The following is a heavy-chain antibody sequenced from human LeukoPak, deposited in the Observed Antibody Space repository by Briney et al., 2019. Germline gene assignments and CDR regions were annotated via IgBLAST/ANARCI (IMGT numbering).Heavy chain of an antibody. D-gene: IGHD3-22*01. J-gene: IGHJ4*02. CDR3: AKETPYYYDSSGYLN. Sequence: GGSLRLSCAASGFTFTSYSMNWVRQAPGKGLEWVAFIRYDGSNKYYADSVKGRFTISRDNSKNTLYLQMNSLRAEDTAVYYCAKETPYYYDSSGYLNWGQGTLVTVSS. CDR1: GFTFTSYS. CDR2: IRYDGSNK. V-gene: IGHV3-30*02.